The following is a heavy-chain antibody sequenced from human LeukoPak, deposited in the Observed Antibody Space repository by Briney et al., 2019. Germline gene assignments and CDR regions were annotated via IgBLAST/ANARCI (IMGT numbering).Heavy chain of an antibody. CDR3: ARGAISLPLDY. J-gene: IGHJ4*02. CDR1: GGSISTYY. Sequence: PSETLSLTCTVSGGSISTYYWSWIRQSPGKGLECIGYIYYSGTTNYNPSLKSRVTISVDMSKNQFSLKLSSVTAADTAVYYCARGAISLPLDYWGQGTLVTVSS. V-gene: IGHV4-59*01. D-gene: IGHD3-3*01. CDR2: IYYSGTT.